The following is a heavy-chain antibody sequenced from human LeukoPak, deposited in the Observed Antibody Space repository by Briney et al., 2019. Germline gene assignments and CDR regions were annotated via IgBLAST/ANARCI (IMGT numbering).Heavy chain of an antibody. CDR3: AGRRYYGSGSYYPLDAFDI. CDR2: IYPGDSDT. Sequence: PGESLKISCKGSGYSFTSYWIGWVRQMPGKGLEWMGIIYPGDSDTRYSPSFQGQVTISADKSISTAYLQWSSLKASDTAMYYCAGRRYYGSGSYYPLDAFDIWGQGTMVTVSS. D-gene: IGHD3-10*01. V-gene: IGHV5-51*01. CDR1: GYSFTSYW. J-gene: IGHJ3*02.